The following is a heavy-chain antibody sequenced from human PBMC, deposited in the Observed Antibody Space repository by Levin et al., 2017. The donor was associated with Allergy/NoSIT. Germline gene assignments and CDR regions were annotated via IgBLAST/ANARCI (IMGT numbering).Heavy chain of an antibody. J-gene: IGHJ4*02. Sequence: GESLKISCAASGFTFSAYTMNWVRQAPGKGLEWVSSISSNKNHMYYADSMKGRFTISRDNAKNSLYLQMNSLRVEDTAVYYCAPIGVAELFDSWGQGTLVTVSS. D-gene: IGHD6-19*01. CDR3: APIGVAELFDS. CDR2: ISSNKNHM. V-gene: IGHV3-21*01. CDR1: GFTFSAYT.